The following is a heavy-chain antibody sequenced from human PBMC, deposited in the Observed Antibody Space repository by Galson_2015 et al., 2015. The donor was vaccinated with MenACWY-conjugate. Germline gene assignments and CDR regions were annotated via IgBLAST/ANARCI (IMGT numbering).Heavy chain of an antibody. CDR2: IYSGGNT. Sequence: SLRLSCAASGLTVSSNYMGWVRQAPGKGLEWVSIIYSGGNTYYADSVKGRFTISRDNSKNTLYLQMNSLRAEDTAVYYCARDRRFSSRGVVTSSRMDVWGQGTTVTVSS. CDR1: GLTVSSNY. D-gene: IGHD3-10*01. V-gene: IGHV3-53*01. CDR3: ARDRRFSSRGVVTSSRMDV. J-gene: IGHJ6*02.